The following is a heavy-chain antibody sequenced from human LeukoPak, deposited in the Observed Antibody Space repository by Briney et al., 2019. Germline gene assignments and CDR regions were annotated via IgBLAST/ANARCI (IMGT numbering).Heavy chain of an antibody. V-gene: IGHV4-31*03. Sequence: SETLSLTCTVSGGSISSGGYYWSWIRQHPGKGLEWIGYIYYSGSTYYNPSLKSRVTMSVDTSKNQFSLKLSSVTAADTAVYYCARESTYYDSSGHLDYWGQGTLVTVSS. CDR2: IYYSGST. CDR3: ARESTYYDSSGHLDY. D-gene: IGHD3-22*01. J-gene: IGHJ4*02. CDR1: GGSISSGGYY.